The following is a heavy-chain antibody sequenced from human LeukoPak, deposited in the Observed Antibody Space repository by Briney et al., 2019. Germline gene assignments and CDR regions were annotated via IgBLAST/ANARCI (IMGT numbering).Heavy chain of an antibody. CDR3: ASYYYDSSGYYYVDY. Sequence: SETLSLTYTVSGGSISSSSYYWGWIRQPPGKGLEWIGRIYYSGSTYYNPSLKSRVTISVDTSKNQFSLKLSSVTAADTAVYYCASYYYDSSGYYYVDYWGQGTLVTVSS. CDR1: GGSISSSSYY. J-gene: IGHJ4*02. V-gene: IGHV4-39*01. CDR2: IYYSGST. D-gene: IGHD3-22*01.